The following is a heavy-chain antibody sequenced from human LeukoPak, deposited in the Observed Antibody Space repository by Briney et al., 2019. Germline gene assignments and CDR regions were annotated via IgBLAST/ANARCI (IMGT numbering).Heavy chain of an antibody. CDR2: ISSNGGST. Sequence: GGSLRLSCAASGFTFSSYAMHWVRQAPGKGLEYVSAISSNGGSTYYANSVKGRFTISRDNSKNTLYLQMGSLRAEDMAVYYCARSITGTTRAFDIWGQGTMVTVSS. V-gene: IGHV3-64*01. CDR1: GFTFSSYA. D-gene: IGHD1-20*01. CDR3: ARSITGTTRAFDI. J-gene: IGHJ3*02.